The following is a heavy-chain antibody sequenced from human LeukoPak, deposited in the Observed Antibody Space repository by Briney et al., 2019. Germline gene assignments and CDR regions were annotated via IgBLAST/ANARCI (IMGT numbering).Heavy chain of an antibody. CDR3: AKERYRNGEIFDY. J-gene: IGHJ4*02. CDR1: GFIFSSYE. D-gene: IGHD5-18*01. V-gene: IGHV3-48*03. Sequence: PGGSLRLSCAASGFIFSSYEMNWVRQAPGKGLEWVSYISGSGSAIYYADSVKGRFTISRDNAKNSLYLQMNSLRAEDTAVYYCAKERYRNGEIFDYWGQGTLVTVSS. CDR2: ISGSGSAI.